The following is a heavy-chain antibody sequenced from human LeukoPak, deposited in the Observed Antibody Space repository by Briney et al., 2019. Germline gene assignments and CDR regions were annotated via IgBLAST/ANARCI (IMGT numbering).Heavy chain of an antibody. CDR2: ISSSSSYI. CDR3: TGGGLLCFGGGVDY. J-gene: IGHJ4*02. V-gene: IGHV3-21*01. CDR1: GFTFSSYS. Sequence: GGSLRLSCAASGFTFSSYSMNWVRQAPGKGLEWVSSISSSSSYIYYADSVKGRFTISRDNAKNSLQLQMNSLIAEDTAVYYCTGGGLLCFGGGVDYWGQGTLVTVSS. D-gene: IGHD3-10*01.